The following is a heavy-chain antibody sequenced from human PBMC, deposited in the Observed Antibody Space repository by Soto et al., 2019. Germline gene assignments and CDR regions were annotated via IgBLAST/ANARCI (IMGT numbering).Heavy chain of an antibody. D-gene: IGHD6-13*01. CDR3: ASGLVRSATGGTRY. CDR1: GGSIISGGYY. J-gene: IGHJ4*02. Sequence: SETLPHTCTVSGGSIISGGYYWSWIRKHPGEGLEWIGYIYYSGSTYYNPSLKSRVTISVDTSKNQFSLKLSSVTAADTAVYYCASGLVRSATGGTRYWGQGTLVTVSS. CDR2: IYYSGST. V-gene: IGHV4-31*03.